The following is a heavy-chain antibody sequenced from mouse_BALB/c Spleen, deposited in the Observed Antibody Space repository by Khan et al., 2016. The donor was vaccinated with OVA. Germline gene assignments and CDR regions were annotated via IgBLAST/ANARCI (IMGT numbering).Heavy chain of an antibody. CDR1: GYIFTSFW. CDR3: ARRATDDAMDD. D-gene: IGHD3-1*01. CDR2: IYPATGST. J-gene: IGHJ4*01. Sequence: VQLQESGAEVVRPGASVKLSCKTSGYIFTSFWIQWVKQRSGQGLEWIARIYPATGSTYYNEKFTGKATLTADKSSNTVYMHLSSLNSEDSAVYFGARRATDDAMDDWGQGTSVTVSS. V-gene: IGHV1S132*01.